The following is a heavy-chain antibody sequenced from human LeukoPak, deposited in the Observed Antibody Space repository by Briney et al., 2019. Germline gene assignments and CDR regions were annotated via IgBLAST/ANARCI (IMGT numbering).Heavy chain of an antibody. V-gene: IGHV3-23*01. J-gene: IGHJ3*02. Sequence: GGSLRLSCAASGFTFSSYAMSWVRQAPGKGLEWVSAISGSGGSTYYADSVKGRFTISRDNSKNTLYLQMNSLRAEDTAVYYCANLTPFGVVTCDAFDIWGQGTMVTVSS. CDR3: ANLTPFGVVTCDAFDI. CDR2: ISGSGGST. D-gene: IGHD3-3*01. CDR1: GFTFSSYA.